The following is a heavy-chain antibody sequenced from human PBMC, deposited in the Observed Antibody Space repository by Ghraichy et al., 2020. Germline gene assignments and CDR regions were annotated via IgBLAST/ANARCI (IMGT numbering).Heavy chain of an antibody. Sequence: SETLSLTCAVYGGSFSGYYWSWIRQPPGKGLEWIGEINHSGSTNYNPSLKSRVTISVDTSKNQFSLKLSSVTAADTAVYYCARGTVTIFGVVTRFDPWGQGTLVTVSS. J-gene: IGHJ5*02. CDR1: GGSFSGYY. D-gene: IGHD3-3*01. CDR3: ARGTVTIFGVVTRFDP. V-gene: IGHV4-34*01. CDR2: INHSGST.